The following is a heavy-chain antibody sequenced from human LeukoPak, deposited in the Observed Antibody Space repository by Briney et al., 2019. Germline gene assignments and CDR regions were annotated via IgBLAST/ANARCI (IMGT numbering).Heavy chain of an antibody. V-gene: IGHV1-2*06. D-gene: IGHD2-15*01. CDR2: INPNSGGT. CDR3: ARDLKWSFDI. CDR1: GYTFPSYF. Sequence: GASVTVSCKASGYTFPSYFMHWVRQAPGQGLEWMGRINPNSGGTNYAQKFQGRVTMTRDTSISTVYMELSRLSSDDTAVYYCARDLKWSFDIWGQGTMVTVSS. J-gene: IGHJ3*02.